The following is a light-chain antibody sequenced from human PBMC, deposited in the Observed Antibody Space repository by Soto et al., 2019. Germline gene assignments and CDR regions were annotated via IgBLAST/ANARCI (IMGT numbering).Light chain of an antibody. CDR2: DAS. J-gene: IGKJ4*01. Sequence: EIVLTQSPATLSLSPGERATLSCRASQSLGYYLAWFQQKRGQAPRLLIYDASNWASGIPARFSGSGSGTDFTLTISSLDPEDFAVYYCQQRRGWPLTFGGGTKVEIK. CDR3: QQRRGWPLT. CDR1: QSLGYY. V-gene: IGKV3-11*01.